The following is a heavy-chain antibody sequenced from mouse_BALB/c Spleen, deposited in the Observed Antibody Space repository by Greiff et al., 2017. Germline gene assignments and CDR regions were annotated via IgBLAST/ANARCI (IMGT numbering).Heavy chain of an antibody. CDR3: ARDPAYYRYDGGDY. J-gene: IGHJ2*01. V-gene: IGHV5-6*02. Sequence: DVKLVESGGDLVKPGGSLKLSCAASGFTFSSYGMSWVRQTPDKRLEWVATISSGGSYTYYPDSVKGRFTISRDNAKNTLYLQMSSLKSEDTAMYNWARDPAYYRYDGGDYGGQGTTGTVSS. CDR2: ISSGGSYT. D-gene: IGHD2-14*01. CDR1: GFTFSSYG.